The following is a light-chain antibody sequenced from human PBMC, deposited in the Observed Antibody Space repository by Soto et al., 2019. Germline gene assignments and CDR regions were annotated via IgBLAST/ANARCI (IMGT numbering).Light chain of an antibody. Sequence: EIVLTQSPATLSLSPGERATLSCRASQSVSSYLAWYQQKPGQAPRLLIYDASNRATGISARFSGSGSGTDFTLTISSLEPEDFAVYYCQQRSSWPKTFGGGTKVEI. CDR3: QQRSSWPKT. CDR2: DAS. J-gene: IGKJ4*01. CDR1: QSVSSY. V-gene: IGKV3-11*01.